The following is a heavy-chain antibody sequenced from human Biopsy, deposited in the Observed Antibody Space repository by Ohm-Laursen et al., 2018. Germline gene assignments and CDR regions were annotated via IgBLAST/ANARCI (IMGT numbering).Heavy chain of an antibody. Sequence: LRLSCAASGFTFGDYYMSWVRQGPGKGLEWLGRIKSKSDGEATDYAAAVQGRFAISRDDSTNTFYLQMNSLKSEDTGVFYCTVDLGRGFHWGQGTLVTVSS. V-gene: IGHV3-15*01. J-gene: IGHJ4*02. CDR1: GFTFGDYY. CDR2: IKSKSDGEAT. CDR3: TVDLGRGFH. D-gene: IGHD5-12*01.